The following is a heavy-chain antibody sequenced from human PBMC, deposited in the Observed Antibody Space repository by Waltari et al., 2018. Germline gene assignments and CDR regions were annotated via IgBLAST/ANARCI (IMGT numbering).Heavy chain of an antibody. CDR1: GFTFSSYG. D-gene: IGHD2-8*01. Sequence: QVQLVESGGGVVQPGRSLRLSCAASGFTFSSYGLHWVRQAPGKGLEWVAVIWYDGSNKDYADSVKGRFTISRDNSKNTLYLQMNSLRAEDTAVYYCAAGMVYYAIDYWGQGTLVTVSS. CDR3: AAGMVYYAIDY. V-gene: IGHV3-33*01. CDR2: IWYDGSNK. J-gene: IGHJ4*02.